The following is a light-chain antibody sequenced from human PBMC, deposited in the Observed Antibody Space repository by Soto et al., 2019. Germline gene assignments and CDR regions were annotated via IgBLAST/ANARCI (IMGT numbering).Light chain of an antibody. CDR1: QSVSSN. V-gene: IGKV3-15*01. CDR2: GAS. CDR3: QQYSNWPT. J-gene: IGKJ5*01. Sequence: EIVMTQSPATLSVSPGERATLSCRASQSVSSNLAWYQQKPGQAPRLLIYGASTRATGIAARFSGSGSGREFTLTISSLQSEDSALYYCQQYSNWPTFGQGTR.